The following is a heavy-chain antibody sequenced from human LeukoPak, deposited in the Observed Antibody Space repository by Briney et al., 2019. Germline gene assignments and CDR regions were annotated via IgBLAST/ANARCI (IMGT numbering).Heavy chain of an antibody. CDR1: GYTFTSYD. CDR2: ISAYNGNT. D-gene: IGHD6-13*01. Sequence: GASVKVSCKASGYTFTSYDINWVRQATGQGLEWMGWISAYNGNTNYAQKLQGRVTMTTDTSTSTAYMELRSLRSDDTAVYYCARVSRYSSSYYFDYWGQGTLVTVSS. CDR3: ARVSRYSSSYYFDY. V-gene: IGHV1-18*01. J-gene: IGHJ4*02.